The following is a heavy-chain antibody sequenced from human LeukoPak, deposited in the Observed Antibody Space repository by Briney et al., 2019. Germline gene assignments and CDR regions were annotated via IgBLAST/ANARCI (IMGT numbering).Heavy chain of an antibody. V-gene: IGHV1-69*05. CDR3: ARDAETLINWGSADYFDY. J-gene: IGHJ4*02. CDR2: IIPIFGTA. Sequence: SVKVSCKASGGTFSSYAISWVRQAPGQGLEWMGRIIPIFGTANYAQKFQGRVTMTRDTSISTAYMELSRLTSDDTAVYYCARDAETLINWGSADYFDYWGQGTLVTVSS. CDR1: GGTFSSYA. D-gene: IGHD7-27*01.